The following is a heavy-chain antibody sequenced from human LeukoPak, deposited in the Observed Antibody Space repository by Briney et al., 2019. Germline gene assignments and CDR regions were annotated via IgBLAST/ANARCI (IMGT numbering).Heavy chain of an antibody. J-gene: IGHJ5*02. V-gene: IGHV3-23*01. CDR3: AKDRRSNWFDP. CDR1: GFTFSSYG. Sequence: GGSLRLSCAASGFTFSSYGMHWVRQAPGKGLEWVSAISGSGGSTYYADSVKGRFTISRDNSKNTLYLQMNSLRAEDTAVYYCAKDRRSNWFDPWGQGTLVTVSS. CDR2: ISGSGGST.